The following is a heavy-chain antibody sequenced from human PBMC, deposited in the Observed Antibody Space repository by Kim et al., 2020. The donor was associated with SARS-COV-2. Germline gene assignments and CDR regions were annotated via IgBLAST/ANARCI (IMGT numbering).Heavy chain of an antibody. CDR2: INHSGST. CDR3: ARDLPDFWSGYYFDNWFDP. J-gene: IGHJ5*02. CDR1: GGSFSGYY. D-gene: IGHD3-3*01. Sequence: SETLSLTCAVYGGSFSGYYWSWIRQPPGKGLEWIGEINHSGSTNYNPSLKSRVTISVDTSKNQFSLKLSSVTAADTAVYYCARDLPDFWSGYYFDNWFDPWGQGTLVTVSS. V-gene: IGHV4-34*01.